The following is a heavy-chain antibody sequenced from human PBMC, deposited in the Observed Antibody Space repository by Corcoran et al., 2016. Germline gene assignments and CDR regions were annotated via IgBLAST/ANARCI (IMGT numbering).Heavy chain of an antibody. D-gene: IGHD3-10*01. J-gene: IGHJ5*02. CDR1: GYTFTSYY. Sequence: QVQLVQSGAEVKKPGASVKVSCKASGYTFTSYYMHWVRQAPGQGLEWMGIINPSGGSTSYAQKFQGRVTMTRDTSTITVYMELSSLVSEDTAVDYCARESQITQVLWFWELGLRFDPWCQVTLVTVSS. V-gene: IGHV1-46*01. CDR2: INPSGGST. CDR3: ARESQITQVLWFWELGLRFDP.